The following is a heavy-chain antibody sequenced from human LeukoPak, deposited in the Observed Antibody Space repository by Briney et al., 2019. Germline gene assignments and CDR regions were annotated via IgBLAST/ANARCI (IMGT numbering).Heavy chain of an antibody. CDR2: IYYSGST. V-gene: IGHV4-31*03. D-gene: IGHD3-22*01. CDR3: ARDLREDSSGNNWFDP. J-gene: IGHJ5*02. CDR1: GGSISSGGYY. Sequence: PSQTLSLTCTVSGGSISSGGYYWSWICQHPGKGLEWIGYIYYSGSTYYNPSLKSRVTISVDTSKNQFSLKLSSVTAADTAVYYCARDLREDSSGNNWFDPWGQGTLVTVSS.